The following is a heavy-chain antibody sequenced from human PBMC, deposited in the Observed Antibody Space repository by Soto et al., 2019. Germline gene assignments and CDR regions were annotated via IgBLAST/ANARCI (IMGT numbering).Heavy chain of an antibody. D-gene: IGHD2-2*01. J-gene: IGHJ6*02. Sequence: SETLSLTCAVYGGSFSGYYWSWIRQPPGKGLEWIGEINHSGSTNYNPSLKIRVTISVDTSKNQFSLKLNSVTAADTAVYYCARLTRLGYCSSTSCPSPGYYYYGMDVWGQGTTVTVSS. CDR3: ARLTRLGYCSSTSCPSPGYYYYGMDV. CDR2: INHSGST. V-gene: IGHV4-34*01. CDR1: GGSFSGYY.